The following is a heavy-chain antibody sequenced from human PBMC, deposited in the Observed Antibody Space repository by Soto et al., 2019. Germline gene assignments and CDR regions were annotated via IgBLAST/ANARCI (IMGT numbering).Heavy chain of an antibody. V-gene: IGHV3-73*01. CDR3: TRPGMVPEGYAFDI. J-gene: IGHJ3*02. Sequence: GGSLRLSCAASGFTFCGSAMHWVRQASGKGLEWVGRIRSKANSYATAYAASVKGRFTISRDDSKNTAYLQMNSLKTEDTAVYYCTRPGMVPEGYAFDIWGQGTMVTVSS. CDR1: GFTFCGSA. CDR2: IRSKANSYAT. D-gene: IGHD2-8*01.